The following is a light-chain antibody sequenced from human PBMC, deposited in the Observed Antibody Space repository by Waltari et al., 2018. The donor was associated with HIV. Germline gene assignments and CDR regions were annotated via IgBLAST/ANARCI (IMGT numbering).Light chain of an antibody. CDR1: SSDIGSNS. J-gene: IGLJ2*01. CDR3: STWDGSLGAYV. Sequence: QSVLTQPPSTSGTPGQRVTISCSGGSSDIGSNSVYWYQLVPGTTAKLLIYRNDQRPSGVPDRFSGSKSGTSASLAVSGLRPDDEAEYFCSTWDGSLGAYVFGGGTKLTVL. CDR2: RND. V-gene: IGLV1-47*01.